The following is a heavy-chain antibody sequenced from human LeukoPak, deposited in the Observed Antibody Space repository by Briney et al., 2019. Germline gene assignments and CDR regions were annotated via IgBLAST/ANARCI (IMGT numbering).Heavy chain of an antibody. D-gene: IGHD3-22*01. Sequence: PSETLSLTCTVSGGSISSGSYYWSWIRQPAGKGLEWIGRIYTSGSTNYNPSLKSRVTISVDTSKNQFSLKLSSVTAADTAVYYCASVIVRNRRDYWGQGTLVTVSS. CDR1: GGSISSGSYY. V-gene: IGHV4-61*02. CDR2: IYTSGST. J-gene: IGHJ4*02. CDR3: ASVIVRNRRDY.